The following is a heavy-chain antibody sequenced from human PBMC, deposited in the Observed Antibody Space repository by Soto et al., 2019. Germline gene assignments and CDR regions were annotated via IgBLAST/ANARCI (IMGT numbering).Heavy chain of an antibody. CDR2: VSYDGNRK. D-gene: IGHD2-21*02. CDR1: GITFSSYS. Sequence: QVQLVQSGGGVVQPGRSLRLPCEASGITFSSYSMNWVRQTPGKGLEWVAVVSYDGNRKYYADSVKGRFTISRDNAKNTLYLQMDNLRIEDTAVYYCARGLVVTAKGWFDLWGQGTLVTVSP. CDR3: ARGLVVTAKGWFDL. J-gene: IGHJ5*02. V-gene: IGHV3-30-3*01.